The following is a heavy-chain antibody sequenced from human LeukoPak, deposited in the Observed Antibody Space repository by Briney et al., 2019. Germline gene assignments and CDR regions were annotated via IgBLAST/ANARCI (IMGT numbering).Heavy chain of an antibody. V-gene: IGHV4-38-2*02. Sequence: SETLSLTCTVSGYSISSGYYWSWIRQPPGKGLEWIGEINHSGSTNYNPSLKSRVTISVDTSKNQFSLKLSSVTAADTAVYYCARDPGYNSGGTWYTVLDYWGQGALVTVSS. D-gene: IGHD2-15*01. CDR3: ARDPGYNSGGTWYTVLDY. CDR2: INHSGST. J-gene: IGHJ4*02. CDR1: GYSISSGYY.